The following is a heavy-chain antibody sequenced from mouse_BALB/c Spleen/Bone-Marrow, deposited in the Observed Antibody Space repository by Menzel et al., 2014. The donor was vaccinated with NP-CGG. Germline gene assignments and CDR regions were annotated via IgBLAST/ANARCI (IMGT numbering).Heavy chain of an antibody. D-gene: IGHD2-3*01. V-gene: IGHV5-9-1*01. J-gene: IGHJ3*01. CDR1: GFTFSSFA. CDR3: ARQESIYDGYYGGFTY. CDR2: ISSGGGYT. Sequence: DVMLVESGGGLVKPGGSLKLSCAASGFTFSSFAMSWVRRTPEKRLEWVATISSGGGYTYYPDSVKGRFTISRDNAKNSLYLQMSSLRSEDTAMYYCARQESIYDGYYGGFTYWGQGTLVTVSA.